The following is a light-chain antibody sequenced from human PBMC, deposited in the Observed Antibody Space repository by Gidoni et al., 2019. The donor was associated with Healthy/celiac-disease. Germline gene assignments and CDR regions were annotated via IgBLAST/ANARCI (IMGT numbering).Light chain of an antibody. CDR3: QQYGSSPLYT. V-gene: IGKV3-20*01. Sequence: EIVLTQSPGTLSLSPGERATLSCRASQSVSSSYLAWYQQKPGQAPRLLLYSASSRATGTPDRFSGSGSGTDFTLTISRLEPEDFAVYYCQQYGSSPLYTFGQGTKLEIK. CDR1: QSVSSSY. CDR2: SAS. J-gene: IGKJ2*01.